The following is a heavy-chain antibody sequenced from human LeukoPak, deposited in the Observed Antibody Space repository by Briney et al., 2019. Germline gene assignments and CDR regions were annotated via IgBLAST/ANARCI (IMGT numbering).Heavy chain of an antibody. Sequence: GGSLRLSCAASGSTFSDYEMNWVRQAPGKGLEWVSYISSSGSTIYYADAVKGRFTISRDNAKNSLYLQINSLRAEDTAVYYCARLRGGYRLYWGQGTLVTVSS. CDR3: ARLRGGYRLY. D-gene: IGHD5-24*01. J-gene: IGHJ4*02. CDR2: ISSSGSTI. V-gene: IGHV3-48*03. CDR1: GSTFSDYE.